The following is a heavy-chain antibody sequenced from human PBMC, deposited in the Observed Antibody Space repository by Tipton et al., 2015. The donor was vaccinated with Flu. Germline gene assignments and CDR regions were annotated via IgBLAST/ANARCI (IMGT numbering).Heavy chain of an antibody. V-gene: IGHV3-7*03. J-gene: IGHJ4*02. CDR2: INEDGSTT. CDR1: GFAFSSYW. CDR3: AKVIPELVAGLDS. Sequence: SLRLSCAASGFAFSSYWILWVRQAPGKGLEWVANINEDGSTTYYLGSVKGRFTISRDNFKSVLYLQMNSLRAEDTAVYYCAKVIPELVAGLDSWGQGTLVTVSS. D-gene: IGHD6-19*01.